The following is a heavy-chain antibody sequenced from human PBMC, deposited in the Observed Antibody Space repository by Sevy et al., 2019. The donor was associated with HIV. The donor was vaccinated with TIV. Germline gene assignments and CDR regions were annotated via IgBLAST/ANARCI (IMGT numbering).Heavy chain of an antibody. D-gene: IGHD3-3*02. J-gene: IGHJ4*02. Sequence: GGSLRLSCTASGFDFPNAWMNWVRQVPGKGLEWVGHIKSITDGGPADYAAPVTGRSTSSRHDSKNTLYLQMNSLTVEDTAVYFCSTDDLISYWGRGTLVTVSS. CDR3: STDDLISY. V-gene: IGHV3-15*07. CDR2: IKSITDGGPA. CDR1: GFDFPNAW.